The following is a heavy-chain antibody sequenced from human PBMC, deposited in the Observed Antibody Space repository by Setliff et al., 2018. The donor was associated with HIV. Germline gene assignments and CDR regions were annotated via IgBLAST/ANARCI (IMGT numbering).Heavy chain of an antibody. V-gene: IGHV3-33*01. CDR1: GFTFSSYG. D-gene: IGHD1-1*01. Sequence: PGGSLRLSCAASGFTFSSYGMHWVRQAPGKGLEWVAVIWYDGSNKYYADSVKGRFTISRDNSKNTLYLQLNSLRAEDTAIYYCARHPWERLWYFDYRGQGTLVTVSS. CDR2: IWYDGSNK. CDR3: ARHPWERLWYFDY. J-gene: IGHJ4*02.